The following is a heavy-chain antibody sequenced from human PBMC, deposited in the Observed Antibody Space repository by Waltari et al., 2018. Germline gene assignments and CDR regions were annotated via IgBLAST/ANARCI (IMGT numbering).Heavy chain of an antibody. CDR3: AKELNGFGDSSGYYYVGYDAFDI. Sequence: EVQLVESGGGLVQPGGSLRLSCAASGFTFSSYAMSWVRKATGQGPAWVSAISGSGGSTYYADSVKGRFTISRDNSKNTLYLQMNSLRAEDTAVYYCAKELNGFGDSSGYYYVGYDAFDIWGQGTMVTVSS. CDR2: ISGSGGST. V-gene: IGHV3-23*04. J-gene: IGHJ3*02. D-gene: IGHD3-22*01. CDR1: GFTFSSYA.